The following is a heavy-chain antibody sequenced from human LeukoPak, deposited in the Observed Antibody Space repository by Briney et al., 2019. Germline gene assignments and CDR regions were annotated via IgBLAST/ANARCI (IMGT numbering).Heavy chain of an antibody. D-gene: IGHD4-17*01. CDR2: IYYSGST. CDR3: ARDYGDYGNWFDP. Sequence: PSETLSLTCTVSGVSISSYYWSWIRQPPGKGLEWIGYIYYSGSTNYNPSLKSRVTISVDTSKNQFSLKLSYVTAADTAVYYCARDYGDYGNWFDPWGQGTLVTVSS. J-gene: IGHJ5*02. V-gene: IGHV4-59*12. CDR1: GVSISSYY.